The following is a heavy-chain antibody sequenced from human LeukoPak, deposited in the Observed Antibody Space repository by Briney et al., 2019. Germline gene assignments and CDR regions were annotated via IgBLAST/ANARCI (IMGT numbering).Heavy chain of an antibody. CDR3: ARALDYYDSSGYWYYYYGMDV. V-gene: IGHV3-66*01. CDR1: GFAFDDYG. CDR2: IYSGGST. J-gene: IGHJ6*02. D-gene: IGHD3-22*01. Sequence: GGSLRLSCAASGFAFDDYGMSWVRQAPGKGLEWVSVIYSGGSTYYADSVKGRFTISRGNSKNTLYLQMNSLRAEDTAVYYCARALDYYDSSGYWYYYYGMDVWGQGTTVTVSS.